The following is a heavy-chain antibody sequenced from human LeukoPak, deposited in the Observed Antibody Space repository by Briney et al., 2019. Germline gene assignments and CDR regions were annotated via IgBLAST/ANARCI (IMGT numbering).Heavy chain of an antibody. CDR1: GGTFSSYA. Sequence: ASVKVSCKASGGTFSSYAISWVRQAPGQGLEWMGGIIPIFGTANYAQKFQGRVTITADESTSTAYMELSSLRSEDTAVYYCALRLRFLEWTHAFDIWGQGTMVTVSS. CDR2: IIPIFGTA. J-gene: IGHJ3*02. CDR3: ALRLRFLEWTHAFDI. V-gene: IGHV1-69*01. D-gene: IGHD3-3*01.